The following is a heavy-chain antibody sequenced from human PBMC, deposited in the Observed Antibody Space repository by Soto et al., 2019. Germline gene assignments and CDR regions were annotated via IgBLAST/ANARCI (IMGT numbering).Heavy chain of an antibody. D-gene: IGHD6-6*01. V-gene: IGHV1-18*04. CDR3: ARTRVARPGYYGMDV. CDR2: ITAYNNKT. J-gene: IGHJ6*02. CDR1: GYNFFIYG. Sequence: ASVKVSCKASGYNFFIYGISCVLQSPLQGLEWMGCITAYNNKTKFDQRLQGRVTLTTDTSTTTAYMELRSLRSDDTAVYYCARTRVARPGYYGMDVWGQGTTVTVSS.